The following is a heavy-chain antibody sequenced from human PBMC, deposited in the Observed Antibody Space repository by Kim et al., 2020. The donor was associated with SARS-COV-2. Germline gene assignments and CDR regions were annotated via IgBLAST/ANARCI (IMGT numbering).Heavy chain of an antibody. D-gene: IGHD3-9*01. J-gene: IGHJ4*02. Sequence: GGSLRLSCAASGFTFSSYAMHWVRQAPGKGLEWVAVISYDGSNKYYADSVKGRFTISRDNSKNTLYLQMNSLRAEDTAVYYCASSYVLRYFDWLLFYWGQGTLVTVSS. CDR3: ASSYVLRYFDWLLFY. V-gene: IGHV3-30*04. CDR1: GFTFSSYA. CDR2: ISYDGSNK.